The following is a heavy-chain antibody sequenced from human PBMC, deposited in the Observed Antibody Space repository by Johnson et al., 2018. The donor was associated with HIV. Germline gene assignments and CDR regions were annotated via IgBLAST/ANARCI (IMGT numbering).Heavy chain of an antibody. CDR1: GFTFSSYA. V-gene: IGHV3-23*04. Sequence: VQLVESGGGLVQPGGSLRLSCAASGFTFSSYAMSWVRQAPGTGLEWVSAISGSGGSTYYADSAQGRFTISRDNSKNKPYTQMNSLRAEDTAVYYCANGGYSYGYDAFDIWGQGTMVTVSS. D-gene: IGHD5-18*01. J-gene: IGHJ3*02. CDR3: ANGGYSYGYDAFDI. CDR2: ISGSGGST.